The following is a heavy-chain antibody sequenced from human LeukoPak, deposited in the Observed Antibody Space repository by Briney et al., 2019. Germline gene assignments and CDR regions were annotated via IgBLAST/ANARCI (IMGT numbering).Heavy chain of an antibody. D-gene: IGHD5-12*01. CDR3: ARVESGYRFDY. Sequence: PGGSLRLSCVASGFTFSTYSMNWVRQAPGKGLEWVSCISSSSTYIHYADSVKGRFTISRDNAKNSLYLQMSSLRDEDTAVYYCARVESGYRFDYWGQGTLVTVSS. CDR2: ISSSSTYI. J-gene: IGHJ4*02. CDR1: GFTFSTYS. V-gene: IGHV3-21*01.